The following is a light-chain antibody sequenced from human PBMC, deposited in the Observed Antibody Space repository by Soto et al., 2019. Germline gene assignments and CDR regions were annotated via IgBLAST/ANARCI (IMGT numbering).Light chain of an antibody. J-gene: IGLJ2*01. CDR2: SKN. CDR1: SSNIGGNV. V-gene: IGLV1-44*01. CDR3: ASWDDSLEGVV. Sequence: QSVVTQPASASGTPGQRVTISCSGSSSNIGGNVVNWYQQLPGTAPKLLIYSKNQRPSGVPDRFSASKSGTSAALAINGLQSDDEADYYCASWDDSLEGVVFGGGTKLTVL.